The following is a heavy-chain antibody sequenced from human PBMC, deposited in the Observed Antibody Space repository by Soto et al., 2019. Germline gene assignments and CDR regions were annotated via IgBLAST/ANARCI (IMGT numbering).Heavy chain of an antibody. CDR3: ARGESGVTHFDY. Sequence: TSETLSLTCAVSGGSISSGGYSWSWIRQPPGKGLEWIGYIYHSGSTYYNPSLKSRVTISVDRSKNQFSLKLSSVTAADTAVYYCARGESGVTHFDYWGQGTLVTVS. J-gene: IGHJ4*02. CDR1: GGSISSGGYS. D-gene: IGHD3-3*01. CDR2: IYHSGST. V-gene: IGHV4-30-2*01.